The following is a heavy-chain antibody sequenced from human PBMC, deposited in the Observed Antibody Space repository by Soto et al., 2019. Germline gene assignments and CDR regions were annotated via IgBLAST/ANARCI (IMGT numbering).Heavy chain of an antibody. CDR2: IYYSGST. V-gene: IGHV4-39*01. D-gene: IGHD4-17*01. CDR1: GGSISSRSYY. J-gene: IGHJ6*02. CDR3: ASGLGDYYVAYYYYYGMDV. Sequence: SETLSLTCTVSGGSISSRSYYWGWIRQPPGKGLEWIGGIYYSGSTYYNPSLKSRVTISVDTSKNQFSLKLSSVTAADTAVYFCASGLGDYYVAYYYYYGMDVWGQGTTVTVSS.